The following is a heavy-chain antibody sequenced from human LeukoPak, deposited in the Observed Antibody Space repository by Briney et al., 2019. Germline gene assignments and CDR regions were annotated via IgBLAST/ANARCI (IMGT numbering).Heavy chain of an antibody. CDR2: VFYSGRT. J-gene: IGHJ4*02. CDR3: ARTRGVPYGDYLNDY. CDR1: GGSISSYY. D-gene: IGHD4-17*01. V-gene: IGHV4-59*01. Sequence: SETLSLTCTVSGGSISSYYWSWIRQPPGKGLEWIGYVFYSGRTDHNPSLKSRLTISVDTSKNQFSLKLSSVTAADTAVYYCARTRGVPYGDYLNDYWGQGTLVTVSS.